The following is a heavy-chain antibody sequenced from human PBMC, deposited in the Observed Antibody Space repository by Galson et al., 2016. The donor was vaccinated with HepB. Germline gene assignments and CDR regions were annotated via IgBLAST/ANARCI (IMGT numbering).Heavy chain of an antibody. J-gene: IGHJ4*02. V-gene: IGHV3-23*01. Sequence: SLRLSCAASGFNFNFYAMNWVRQSPGRGLEWVSAISRSGDTTYYADSVKGRFTISRDNSENTLYLQMNSLRAEDTAVYYCAKEGNKRATGIFDSWGQGTLVTVSS. CDR3: AKEGNKRATGIFDS. CDR1: GFNFNFYA. CDR2: ISRSGDTT. D-gene: IGHD2-21*02.